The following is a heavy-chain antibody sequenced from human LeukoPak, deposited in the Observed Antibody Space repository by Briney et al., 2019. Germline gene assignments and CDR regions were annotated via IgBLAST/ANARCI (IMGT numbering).Heavy chain of an antibody. D-gene: IGHD5-24*01. CDR2: ISKSGGSI. Sequence: GGSLRLSCEASGFPFSVFGMNWVRQAPGKGLEWISSISKSGGSIYYADSVKGRFTISRDNAKKSLYLQMNSLRGEDTAVYYCARDRRDGYKYLAHWGQGTRVTVSS. CDR3: ARDRRDGYKYLAH. CDR1: GFPFSVFG. J-gene: IGHJ4*02. V-gene: IGHV3-21*01.